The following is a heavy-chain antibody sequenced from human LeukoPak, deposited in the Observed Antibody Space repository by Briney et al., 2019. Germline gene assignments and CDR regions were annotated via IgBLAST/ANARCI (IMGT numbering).Heavy chain of an antibody. D-gene: IGHD3-16*01. J-gene: IGHJ5*02. Sequence: GGSLRLSCAASGFTFSSYAMHWVRQAPGKGLEWVAVISYDGSNKYYADSVKGRFTISRDNSKNTLYLQMNSLRAEDTAVYYCASSLGMMGFDPWGQGTLVTVSS. CDR1: GFTFSSYA. CDR3: ASSLGMMGFDP. V-gene: IGHV3-30*14. CDR2: ISYDGSNK.